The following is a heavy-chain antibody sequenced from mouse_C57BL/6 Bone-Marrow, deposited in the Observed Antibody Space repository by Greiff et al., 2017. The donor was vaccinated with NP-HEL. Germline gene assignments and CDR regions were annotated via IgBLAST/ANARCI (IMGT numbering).Heavy chain of an antibody. D-gene: IGHD3-1*01. Sequence: VQLQQSGAELARPGTSVKVSCKASGYAFTNYLIEWVKQRPGQGLEWIGVINPGSGGTNYNEKFKGKATLTADKSSSTAYMQLSSLTSEDSAVYFCARSGAGPWFAYWGQGTLVTVSA. V-gene: IGHV1-54*01. CDR3: ARSGAGPWFAY. J-gene: IGHJ3*01. CDR2: INPGSGGT. CDR1: GYAFTNYL.